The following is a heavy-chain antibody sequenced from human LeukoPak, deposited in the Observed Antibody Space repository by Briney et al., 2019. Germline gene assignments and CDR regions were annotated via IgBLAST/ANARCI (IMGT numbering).Heavy chain of an antibody. Sequence: GGSLRLFCAASGFTFSSYVMHWVRQAPGKGLEWVAVISYDGSNKYYADSVKGRFTISRDNSKNTLYLQMNSLRAEDTAVYYCARDGDSSGSYFDYWGQGTLVTVSS. D-gene: IGHD3-22*01. CDR3: ARDGDSSGSYFDY. CDR1: GFTFSSYV. V-gene: IGHV3-30-3*01. CDR2: ISYDGSNK. J-gene: IGHJ4*02.